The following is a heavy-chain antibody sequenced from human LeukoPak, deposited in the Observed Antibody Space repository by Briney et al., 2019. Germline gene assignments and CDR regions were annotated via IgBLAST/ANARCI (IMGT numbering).Heavy chain of an antibody. V-gene: IGHV3-48*03. J-gene: IGHJ5*02. CDR1: GFTFSSYE. CDR3: ARDSEPDYDILTGDNRFDP. CDR2: ISSSGSTI. D-gene: IGHD3-9*01. Sequence: GGSLILSCAASGFTFSSYEMNWVRQAPGKGLEWVSYISSSGSTIYYADSVKGRFTISRDNAKNSLYLQMNSLRAEDTAAYYCARDSEPDYDILTGDNRFDPWGQGTLVTVSS.